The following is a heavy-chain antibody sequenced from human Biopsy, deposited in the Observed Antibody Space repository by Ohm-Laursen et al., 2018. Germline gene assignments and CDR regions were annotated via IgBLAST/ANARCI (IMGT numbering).Heavy chain of an antibody. Sequence: SLRLSCAASEFTVDRNHMNWVRQAPGKGLEWASMIHGSGRTDYADSVKGRFTVSRDNSKDTVYLQMNALRVDDTAMYYCAGAGGHSFWGQGALVTVSS. D-gene: IGHD3-16*01. CDR1: EFTVDRNH. V-gene: IGHV3-66*01. J-gene: IGHJ4*02. CDR2: IHGSGRT. CDR3: AGAGGHSF.